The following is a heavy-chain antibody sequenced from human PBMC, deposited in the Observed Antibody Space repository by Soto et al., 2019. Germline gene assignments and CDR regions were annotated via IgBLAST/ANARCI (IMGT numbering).Heavy chain of an antibody. CDR1: GFSLSTSGVG. J-gene: IGHJ4*02. CDR3: AHTAPYSSSWYQAYPPPPDY. Sequence: QITLKESGPTLVKPTQTLTLTCTFSGFSLSTSGVGVGWIRQPPGKALEWLALIYWDDDKRYSPSLKSRLTITKDTPXXQXVXXMTNMDPVDTATYYCAHTAPYSSSWYQAYPPPPDYWGQGTLVTVSS. CDR2: IYWDDDK. V-gene: IGHV2-5*02. D-gene: IGHD6-13*01.